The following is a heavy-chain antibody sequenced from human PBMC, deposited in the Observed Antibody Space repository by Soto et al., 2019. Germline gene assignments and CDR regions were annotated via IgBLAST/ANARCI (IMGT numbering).Heavy chain of an antibody. CDR3: ARGYDFWSGYYYPYGMDV. D-gene: IGHD3-3*01. V-gene: IGHV3-30*03. Sequence: PGGSLRLSCAASGFTFSSYGMHWVRQAPGKALEWVAVISYDGSNKYYADSVKGRFTISRDNSKNTLYLQMNSLRAEDTAVYYCARGYDFWSGYYYPYGMDVWGQGTTVTVSS. J-gene: IGHJ6*02. CDR1: GFTFSSYG. CDR2: ISYDGSNK.